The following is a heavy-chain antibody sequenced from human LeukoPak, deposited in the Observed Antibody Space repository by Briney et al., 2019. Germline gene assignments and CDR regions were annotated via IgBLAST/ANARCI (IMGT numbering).Heavy chain of an antibody. Sequence: GGSLRLSCAASGFTFSSYSMNWVRQAPGKGLEWVSSISSSSSYIYYADSVKGRFPISRDNAKNSLYLQMNSLRGEDTAVYYCARIMRYSYYFDYWGQGTLVTVSS. CDR2: ISSSSSYI. CDR1: GFTFSSYS. J-gene: IGHJ4*02. V-gene: IGHV3-21*01. CDR3: ARIMRYSYYFDY. D-gene: IGHD1-1*01.